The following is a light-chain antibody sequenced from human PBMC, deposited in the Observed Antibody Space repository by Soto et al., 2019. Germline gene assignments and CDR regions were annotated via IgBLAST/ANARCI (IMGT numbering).Light chain of an antibody. CDR2: VAS. CDR1: QSVNLN. J-gene: IGKJ2*01. V-gene: IGKV3-15*01. Sequence: EIMMTQSPGTLSVSPGEGATLSCTASQSVNLNLAWYQQKPGQAPRLLIYVASYRATGIPARFSGSGSGTEYTLTISNLQAEDFAVYYCQQFNNWPHTFGQGTRLEIK. CDR3: QQFNNWPHT.